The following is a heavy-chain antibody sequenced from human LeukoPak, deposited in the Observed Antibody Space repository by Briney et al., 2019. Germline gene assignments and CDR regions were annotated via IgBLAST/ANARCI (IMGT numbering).Heavy chain of an antibody. J-gene: IGHJ3*02. D-gene: IGHD3-10*01. V-gene: IGHV1-69*01. CDR1: GGTFSSYA. CDR2: VSAIFGTA. CDR3: ARSSGHYYGSGSYPDAFDI. Sequence: GASVKVSCKASGGTFSSYAMSWVRQAPGQRLEWMGGVSAIFGTANYAQKFQGRVTSTADESTSTAYMELSSLRSEDTAVYYCARSSGHYYGSGSYPDAFDIWGQGTMVTVSS.